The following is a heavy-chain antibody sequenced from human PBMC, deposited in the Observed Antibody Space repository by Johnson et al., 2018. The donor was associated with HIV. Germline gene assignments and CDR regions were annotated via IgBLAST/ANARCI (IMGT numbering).Heavy chain of an antibody. V-gene: IGHV3-30*04. CDR1: GFTFSSYA. Sequence: VQLVESGGGVVQPGRSLRLSCAASGFTFSSYAMHWVRQAPGKGLEWVAVISYDGSEKYFADSVKGRFTISRDNSKNTLYLQMSSLRLEDTALYYCAKDSSSRMGFPGFDIWGPGTMVTVSS. CDR2: ISYDGSEK. CDR3: AKDSSSRMGFPGFDI. J-gene: IGHJ3*02. D-gene: IGHD2-2*01.